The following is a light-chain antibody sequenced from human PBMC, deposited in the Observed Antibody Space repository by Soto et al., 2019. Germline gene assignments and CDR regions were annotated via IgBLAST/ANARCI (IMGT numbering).Light chain of an antibody. Sequence: DSQVTQSPSTLSASVGDRVTITCRASESIKGWLAWYQQKPGKAPKLLIYDASSLKGGVPSRFSGSGSGTEFTLTISSLQPDDFATYYCQQYNNHWTFGQGTKV. J-gene: IGKJ1*01. V-gene: IGKV1-5*01. CDR1: ESIKGW. CDR2: DAS. CDR3: QQYNNHWT.